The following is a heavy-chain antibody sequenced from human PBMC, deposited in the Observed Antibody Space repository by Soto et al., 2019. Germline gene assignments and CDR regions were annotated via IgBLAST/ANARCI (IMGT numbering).Heavy chain of an antibody. J-gene: IGHJ6*02. D-gene: IGHD3-3*01. CDR1: GGSISSGDYY. Sequence: PSGTLSLTCTVSGGSISSGDYYWIWIRHPPGKGLEWIGYIYYSGSTYYNPSLKSRVTISVDTSKNQFSLKLSSVTAADTAVYYCAREYYDFWSGYLTYYGMDVWGQGTTVTVSS. V-gene: IGHV4-30-4*01. CDR3: AREYYDFWSGYLTYYGMDV. CDR2: IYYSGST.